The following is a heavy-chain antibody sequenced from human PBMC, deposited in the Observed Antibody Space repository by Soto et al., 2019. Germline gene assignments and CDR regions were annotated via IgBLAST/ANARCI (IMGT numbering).Heavy chain of an antibody. V-gene: IGHV1-69*06. CDR3: ARDPYCSSTSCPGRYFDY. CDR1: GGTFSSYA. J-gene: IGHJ4*02. D-gene: IGHD2-2*01. Sequence: GASVKVSCKASGGTFSSYAISWVRQAPGQGLEWMGGIIPIFGTANYAQKFQGRVTITAEKSTSTAYMELSSLRSEDTAVYYCARDPYCSSTSCPGRYFDYWGQGTLVTVSS. CDR2: IIPIFGTA.